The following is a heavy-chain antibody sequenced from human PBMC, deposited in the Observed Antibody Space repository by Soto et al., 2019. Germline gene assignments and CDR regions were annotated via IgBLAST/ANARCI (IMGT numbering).Heavy chain of an antibody. CDR3: ARVKITLVRGVIHWMDY. Sequence: EVQLVESGGGLVKPGGSLRLSCAASGFTFSSYSMNWVRQAPGKGLEWVSSISSSSSYIYYADSVKGRFTISRDNAKNSLYLQMNSLRAEDTAVYYCARVKITLVRGVIHWMDYWGQGPLVTVSS. D-gene: IGHD3-10*01. V-gene: IGHV3-21*01. CDR1: GFTFSSYS. CDR2: ISSSSSYI. J-gene: IGHJ4*02.